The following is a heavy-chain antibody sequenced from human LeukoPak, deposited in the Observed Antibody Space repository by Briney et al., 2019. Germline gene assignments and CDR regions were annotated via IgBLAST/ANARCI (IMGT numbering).Heavy chain of an antibody. CDR1: GFTFSDHY. Sequence: PGGSLRLSCAASGFTFSDHYIDWVRQAPGKGLEWVGRSRDKGNSYTTAYAASVRGRFTISRDDSKNSLYLQMNSLKIEDTAVYYCAKRGAEVGATVAPGDYWGQGTLVTVSS. V-gene: IGHV3-72*01. CDR3: AKRGAEVGATVAPGDY. CDR2: SRDKGNSYTT. J-gene: IGHJ4*02. D-gene: IGHD1-26*01.